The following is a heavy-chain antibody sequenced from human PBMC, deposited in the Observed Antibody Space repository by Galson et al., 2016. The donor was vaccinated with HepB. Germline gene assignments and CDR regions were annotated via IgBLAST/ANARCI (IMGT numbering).Heavy chain of an antibody. Sequence: SLRLSCSAYGLPVSNDYLSWVRQAPGKGLKWVSVSYGDGRTYFAESVQGRFNISRDTSKNTVFLQMNSLRGEDTAVYYCARDPGFRNGMDVWGQGTTVTVS. CDR1: GLPVSNDY. CDR3: ARDPGFRNGMDV. CDR2: SYGDGRT. J-gene: IGHJ6*02. V-gene: IGHV3-53*01.